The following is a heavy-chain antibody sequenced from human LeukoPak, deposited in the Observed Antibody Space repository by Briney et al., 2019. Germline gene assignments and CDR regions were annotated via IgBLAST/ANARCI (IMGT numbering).Heavy chain of an antibody. CDR3: ARDLYRYSSGSSSNDY. V-gene: IGHV1-18*01. J-gene: IGHJ4*02. D-gene: IGHD6-19*01. CDR2: ICSYNGNT. CDR1: VYPFTIYG. Sequence: EASVKVSCKSSVYPFTIYGLNWVRQAPGQGLAWVGWICSYNGNTNYAQNFQGRVTMTSDVSSTTAYMELRSLTSDETAVYYCARDLYRYSSGSSSNDYWGQGTLVTVSS.